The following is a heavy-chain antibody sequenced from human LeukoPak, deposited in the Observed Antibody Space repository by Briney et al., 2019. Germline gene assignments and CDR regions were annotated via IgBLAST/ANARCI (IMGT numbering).Heavy chain of an antibody. D-gene: IGHD4-17*01. V-gene: IGHV1-46*01. J-gene: IGHJ4*02. Sequence: ASVKVSCKASGYTFTSFYLHWVRQAPGQGLEWMGIINPSGGSTSYAQKFQGRVTMTRGMSTSTLYMELSSLRAEDTAVYYCARGRLRSLFDYWGQGTLVTVSS. CDR3: ARGRLRSLFDY. CDR2: INPSGGST. CDR1: GYTFTSFY.